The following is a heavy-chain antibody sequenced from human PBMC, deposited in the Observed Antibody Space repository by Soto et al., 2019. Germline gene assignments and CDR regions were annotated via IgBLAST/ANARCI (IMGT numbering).Heavy chain of an antibody. J-gene: IGHJ5*02. CDR1: GFTFSSYA. CDR2: ISGSGGST. Sequence: EVQLLESGGGLVQPGGSLRLSCAASGFTFSSYAMSWVRQAPGKGLEWVSAISGSGGSTYYADSVKGRFTISRDNSKNTLYLQMNSLRAEDPAVYYCAKDFAGLFRFDPLGQGTLVTVSS. CDR3: AKDFAGLFRFDP. D-gene: IGHD3-10*02. V-gene: IGHV3-23*01.